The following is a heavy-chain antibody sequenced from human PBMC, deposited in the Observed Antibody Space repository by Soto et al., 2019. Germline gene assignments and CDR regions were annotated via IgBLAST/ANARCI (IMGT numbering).Heavy chain of an antibody. CDR2: VSGSGAST. CDR1: GFTFSDYA. CDR3: AKLEGFVMIGVKHDH. V-gene: IGHV3-23*01. J-gene: IGHJ4*02. D-gene: IGHD3-22*01. Sequence: EVQLLESGGGLVQPGGALRLSCTASGFTFSDYAMCWVRQVPGKGLEWVSAVSGSGASTFYAESVRGRFTISRDNFNNTVYLQMNSLRDEDTAVYFCAKLEGFVMIGVKHDHWGRGTQVSVSP.